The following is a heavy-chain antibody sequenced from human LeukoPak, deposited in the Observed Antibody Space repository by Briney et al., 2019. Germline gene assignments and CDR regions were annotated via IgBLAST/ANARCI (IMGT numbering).Heavy chain of an antibody. D-gene: IGHD6-13*01. CDR1: GGSISSGGYY. CDR3: AREKRPYSNYGMDV. J-gene: IGHJ6*02. V-gene: IGHV4-31*03. Sequence: PSQTLPLTCTVSGGSISSGGYYWSWIRQHPGKGLEWIGYIYYSGSTYYNPSLKSRVTISVDTSKNQFSLKLSSVTAADTAVYYCAREKRPYSNYGMDVWGQGTTVTVSS. CDR2: IYYSGST.